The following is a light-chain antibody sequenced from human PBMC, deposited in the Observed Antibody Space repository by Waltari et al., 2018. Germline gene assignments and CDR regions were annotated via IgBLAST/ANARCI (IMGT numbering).Light chain of an antibody. Sequence: QSALTQPASVSGSPGQSITISCTGASNNIGGYNSVSWYQQHPGKAPKLMSYEANKRLAGVSHRFSASRSGNTASLTISGLQAEDEADDYCCSYGGPSIYVFGNATRVTV. CDR3: CSYGGPSIYV. CDR2: EAN. CDR1: SNNIGGYNS. V-gene: IGLV2-23*01. J-gene: IGLJ1*01.